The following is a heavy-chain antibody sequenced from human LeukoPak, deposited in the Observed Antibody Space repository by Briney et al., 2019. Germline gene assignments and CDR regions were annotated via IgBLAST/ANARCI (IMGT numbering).Heavy chain of an antibody. D-gene: IGHD5-18*01. Sequence: SVKVSCKASGGTFSSYAISWVRQAPGQGLEWMGGIIPIFGTANYAQKFQGRVTITADESTSTAYMELSSLRSEDTAVYYCARPDEDRGYSYVYKYWGQGTLVTVSP. J-gene: IGHJ4*02. CDR3: ARPDEDRGYSYVYKY. CDR1: GGTFSSYA. V-gene: IGHV1-69*13. CDR2: IIPIFGTA.